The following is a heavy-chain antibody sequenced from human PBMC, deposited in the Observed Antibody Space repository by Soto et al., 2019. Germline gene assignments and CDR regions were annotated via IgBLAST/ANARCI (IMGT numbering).Heavy chain of an antibody. D-gene: IGHD3-22*01. V-gene: IGHV1-18*01. Sequence: ASVKVSCKASGYTFTSYGISWVRQAPGQGLEWMGWISAYNGNTNYAQKIQGRVTMTTDTSTSTAYMELRSLRSDDTAVYYCARDRYYYDTSGYDFIDYWGQGTLVTSPQ. CDR2: ISAYNGNT. CDR3: ARDRYYYDTSGYDFIDY. J-gene: IGHJ4*02. CDR1: GYTFTSYG.